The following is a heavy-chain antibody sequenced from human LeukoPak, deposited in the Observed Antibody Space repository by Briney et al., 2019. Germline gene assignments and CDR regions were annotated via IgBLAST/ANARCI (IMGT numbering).Heavy chain of an antibody. V-gene: IGHV4-4*02. J-gene: IGHJ4*02. CDR3: ARHGRGLDY. Sequence: PSETLSLTCAVSGGSISSSNWWSWVRQPPGKGLEWIGYIFHSGSTYYNPSLKSRVTISVDRSKNQFSLKLSSVTAADTAVYYCARHGRGLDYWGQGTLVTVSS. CDR1: GGSISSSNW. CDR2: IFHSGST. D-gene: IGHD3-10*01.